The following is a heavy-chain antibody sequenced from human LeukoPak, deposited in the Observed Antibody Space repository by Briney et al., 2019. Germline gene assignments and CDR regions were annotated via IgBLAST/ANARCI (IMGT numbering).Heavy chain of an antibody. J-gene: IGHJ4*02. CDR1: GFTFSDYY. CDR2: ISSSGSTT. D-gene: IGHD3-3*01. V-gene: IGHV3-11*01. Sequence: PGGSLRLSCAASGFTFSDYYMSWIRQAPGKGLEWVSYISSSGSTTYYADSVRGRFTISRDNAMNTLYLQLSSLRVEDTAVYYCARRTLFGVIKPPDYWGQGTLVTVSS. CDR3: ARRTLFGVIKPPDY.